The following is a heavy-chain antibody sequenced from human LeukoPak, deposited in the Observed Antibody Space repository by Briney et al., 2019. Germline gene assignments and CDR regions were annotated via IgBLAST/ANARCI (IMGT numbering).Heavy chain of an antibody. Sequence: ASVKVSCKASGGTFSSYAISWVRQAPGQGLEWMGGIIPIFGTANCAQKFQGRVTITTDESTSTAYMELSSLRSEDTAVYYCARGGTYYYDSSGYRFDYWGQGTLVTVSS. CDR1: GGTFSSYA. CDR2: IIPIFGTA. CDR3: ARGGTYYYDSSGYRFDY. V-gene: IGHV1-69*05. J-gene: IGHJ4*02. D-gene: IGHD3-22*01.